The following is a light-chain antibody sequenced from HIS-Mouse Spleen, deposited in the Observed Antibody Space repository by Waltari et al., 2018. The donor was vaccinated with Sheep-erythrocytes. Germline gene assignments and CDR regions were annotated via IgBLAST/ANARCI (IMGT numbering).Light chain of an antibody. V-gene: IGLV2-11*01. CDR2: DVI. CDR1: SSDVGGYNY. CDR3: CSYAGSYNHV. J-gene: IGLJ1*01. Sequence: QSALTQPRSVSGSPGQSVTISCTGTSSDVGGYNYVSWYQQHPGKAPKLMIYDVIKRPSGVPYRFSGSKSGNTASLTISGLQAEDDADYYCCSYAGSYNHVFATGTKVTVL.